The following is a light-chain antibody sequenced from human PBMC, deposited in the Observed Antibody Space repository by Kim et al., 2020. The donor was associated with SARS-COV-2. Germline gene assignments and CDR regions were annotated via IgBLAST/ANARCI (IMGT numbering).Light chain of an antibody. J-gene: IGLJ1*01. Sequence: SYELTQPPSVSVSPGQTASITCSGDKLGDKYACWYQQKPGQSPVLVIYQDSKRPSGIPERFSGSNSGNTATLTISGTQAMDEADYYCQAWDSSTVYVFGTGTQVTVL. CDR2: QDS. CDR1: KLGDKY. V-gene: IGLV3-1*01. CDR3: QAWDSSTVYV.